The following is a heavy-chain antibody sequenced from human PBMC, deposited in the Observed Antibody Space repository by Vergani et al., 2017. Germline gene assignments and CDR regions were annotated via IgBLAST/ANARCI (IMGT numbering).Heavy chain of an antibody. J-gene: IGHJ2*01. CDR3: ARLLNPPGYDILTGYYWYFDL. CDR2: IYPGDSDT. Sequence: EVQLVQSGAEVKKPGESLKISCKGSGYSFTNYWIGWVRQMPGKGLEWMGIIYPGDSDTRYSPSFQGQVTISADKSISTAYLQWSSLKASDTAMYYCARLLNPPGYDILTGYYWYFDLWGRGTLVTVSS. D-gene: IGHD3-9*01. V-gene: IGHV5-51*01. CDR1: GYSFTNYW.